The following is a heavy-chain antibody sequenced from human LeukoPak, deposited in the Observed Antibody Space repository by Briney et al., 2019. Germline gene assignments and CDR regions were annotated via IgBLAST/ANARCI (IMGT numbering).Heavy chain of an antibody. Sequence: ASVKVSCKASGYTFTGYYMHWVRQAPGQGLEWMGWISAYNGNTNYAQKLQGRVTMTTDTSTSTAYMELRSLRSDDTAVYYCARSLDYGGNSDAFDIWGQGTMVTVSS. D-gene: IGHD4-23*01. J-gene: IGHJ3*02. V-gene: IGHV1-18*04. CDR2: ISAYNGNT. CDR3: ARSLDYGGNSDAFDI. CDR1: GYTFTGYY.